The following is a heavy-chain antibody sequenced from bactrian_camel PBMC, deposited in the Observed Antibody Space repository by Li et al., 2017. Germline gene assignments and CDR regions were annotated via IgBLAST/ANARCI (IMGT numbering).Heavy chain of an antibody. J-gene: IGHJ4*01. V-gene: IGHV3S53*01. Sequence: VQLVESGGGSVQAGGSLRLSCVASGDFYVNYCMGWFHQAPGKEREGVAGIARDGNTSYADSVKGRFTISKDSAKNTLYLQINNLKPEDAAMYYCAAEESEPYSCYTSSLLLYWGQGTQVTVS. D-gene: IGHD2*01. CDR1: GDFYVNYC. CDR3: AAEESEPYSCYTSSLLLY. CDR2: IARDGNT.